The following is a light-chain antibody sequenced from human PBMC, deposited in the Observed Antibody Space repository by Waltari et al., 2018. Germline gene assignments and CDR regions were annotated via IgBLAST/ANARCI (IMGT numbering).Light chain of an antibody. CDR3: AVWDDSLNGVV. CDR2: SNN. Sequence: QSVLTQPPSASGSPGQRVTIPCSGSSSNIGSTTVNWYQHLPGTAPKLLIYSNNHRPSGVPDRFSGSKSGTSASLAIGGLQSEDEADYYCAVWDDSLNGVVFGGGTKLTVL. J-gene: IGLJ2*01. V-gene: IGLV1-44*01. CDR1: SSNIGSTT.